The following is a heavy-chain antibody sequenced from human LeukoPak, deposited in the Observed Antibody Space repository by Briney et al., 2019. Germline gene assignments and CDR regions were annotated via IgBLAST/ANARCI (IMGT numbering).Heavy chain of an antibody. CDR2: INHSGST. J-gene: IGHJ2*01. CDR3: AGLYDFWSGYPIGYFGL. V-gene: IGHV4-34*01. Sequence: SETLSLTCAVYGGSFSGYYWSWIRQPPGKGLEWIGEINHSGSTNYNPSLKSRVTISVDTSKNQFSLKLSSVTAADTAVYYCAGLYDFWSGYPIGYFGLWGRGTLVTVSS. CDR1: GGSFSGYY. D-gene: IGHD3-3*01.